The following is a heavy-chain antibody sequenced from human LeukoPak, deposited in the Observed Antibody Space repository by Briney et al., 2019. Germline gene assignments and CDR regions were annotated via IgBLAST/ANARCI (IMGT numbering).Heavy chain of an antibody. V-gene: IGHV3-23*01. D-gene: IGHD3-16*01. Sequence: GGSLRLSCAASGFTLSSYAMSWVRQAPGKGLEWASAISGSGGSTYYADSVKGRFTISRDNSKNTLYLQMNSLRAEDTAVYYCATANFGGVKGAFDIWGQGTMVTVSS. CDR3: ATANFGGVKGAFDI. J-gene: IGHJ3*02. CDR2: ISGSGGST. CDR1: GFTLSSYA.